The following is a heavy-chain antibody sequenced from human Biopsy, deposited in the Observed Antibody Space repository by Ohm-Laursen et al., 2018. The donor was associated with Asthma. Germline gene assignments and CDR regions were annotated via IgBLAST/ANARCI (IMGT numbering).Heavy chain of an antibody. J-gene: IGHJ4*02. Sequence: TLSLTCTVSRGSVNSDKYYWSLIRQAPGKGLEWIAYVFYSGATNYNPSLKSQAALSIDTSKNQFSLRLTFLSASDTAVYYCARGTIVAGIDYWSRGTLVTVSS. D-gene: IGHD2-21*01. CDR3: ARGTIVAGIDY. CDR2: VFYSGAT. V-gene: IGHV4-61*01. CDR1: RGSVNSDKYY.